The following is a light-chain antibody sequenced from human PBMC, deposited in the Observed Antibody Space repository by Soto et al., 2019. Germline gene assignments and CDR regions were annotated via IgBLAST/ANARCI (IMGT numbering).Light chain of an antibody. CDR1: QSISSY. J-gene: IGKJ1*01. V-gene: IGKV1-39*01. CDR2: AAS. CDR3: QQSYSRVT. Sequence: DLQMTHSPSFVSVSXGGGVTITFRASQSISSYVSWYQQKPGKAPKLLIYAASRLQSGVPSRFSGSRSGTDFTLTISSLQPEDFATYYCQQSYSRVTFGQGTKVDIK.